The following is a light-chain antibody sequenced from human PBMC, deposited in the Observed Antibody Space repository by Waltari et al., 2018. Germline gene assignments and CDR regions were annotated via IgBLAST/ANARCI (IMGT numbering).Light chain of an antibody. V-gene: IGKV1-17*01. CDR2: RAS. CDR1: RGIDNN. Sequence: DIQMTQSPSSLSASVGDTVTITCQASRGIDNNLSWYQQKPGKAPKLLIYRASSLQGGIPSRFSGSGSGTDFTLTISSLQPEDVATYYCQQGYSYAFTFGPGTKLDIK. J-gene: IGKJ3*01. CDR3: QQGYSYAFT.